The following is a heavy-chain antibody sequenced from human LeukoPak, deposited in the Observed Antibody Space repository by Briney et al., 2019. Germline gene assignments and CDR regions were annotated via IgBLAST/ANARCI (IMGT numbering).Heavy chain of an antibody. CDR1: GFTFSSYS. D-gene: IGHD4-17*01. V-gene: IGHV3-48*01. J-gene: IGHJ6*03. CDR2: ISSSSSTI. CDR3: ASRYGDPYYYYYYMDV. Sequence: PGGSLRLSCAASGFTFSSYSMNWVRQAPGKGLEWVSYISSSSSTIYYADSVKGRFTISRDNAKNSLYLQMNSLRAEDTAVYYCASRYGDPYYYYYYMDVWGKGTTVTVSS.